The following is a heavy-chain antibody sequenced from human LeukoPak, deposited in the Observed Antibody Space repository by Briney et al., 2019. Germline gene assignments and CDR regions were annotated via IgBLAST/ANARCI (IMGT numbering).Heavy chain of an antibody. J-gene: IGHJ4*02. Sequence: SETLSLTCTVSGESISGFYWNWIRQPPGKGLEWIGYIYYSGSTNYNPSLKSRVTISIDTSKNQFSLKLSSVTAADTAVYYCARAPAGYCSSTSCYAFDYWGQGTLVTVSS. V-gene: IGHV4-59*08. CDR1: GESISGFY. CDR3: ARAPAGYCSSTSCYAFDY. CDR2: IYYSGST. D-gene: IGHD2-2*01.